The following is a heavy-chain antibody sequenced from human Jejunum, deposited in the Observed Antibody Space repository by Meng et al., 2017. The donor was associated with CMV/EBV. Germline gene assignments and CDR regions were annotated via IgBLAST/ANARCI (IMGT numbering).Heavy chain of an antibody. CDR1: FTFSSSA. J-gene: IGHJ4*02. D-gene: IGHD2-21*02. Sequence: FTFSSSAIHWVGQAPGKGLEWVAVISHDGSKTYYADSVKGRFTLSRDNSKNALYLEMSNLRPEDTAFYYCAKTADCGSVDCYRHTDCWGQGALVTVSS. V-gene: IGHV3-30-3*02. CDR2: ISHDGSKT. CDR3: AKTADCGSVDCYRHTDC.